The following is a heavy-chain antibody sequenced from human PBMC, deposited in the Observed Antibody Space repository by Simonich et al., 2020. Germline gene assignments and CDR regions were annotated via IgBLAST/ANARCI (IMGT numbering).Heavy chain of an antibody. CDR2: IIPIHGIA. CDR1: GGTFSSYA. CDR3: ARGGLADRRIVYYYYMDV. Sequence: QVQLVQSGAEVKKPGSSVKVSCKASGGTFSSYAISWVRQAPGQGREWMGVIIPIHGIANYAQTFQGRVTITADKSTSTDYMELSSLRSEDTAVYYCARGGLADRRIVYYYYMDVWGKGTTVTVSS. V-gene: IGHV1-69*09. D-gene: IGHD2-15*01. J-gene: IGHJ6*03.